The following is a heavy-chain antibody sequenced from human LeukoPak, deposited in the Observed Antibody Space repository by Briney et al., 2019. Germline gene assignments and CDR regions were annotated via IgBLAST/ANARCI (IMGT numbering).Heavy chain of an antibody. CDR2: INHSGST. D-gene: IGHD4-23*01. CDR3: ARDGGPEPPDGGNSALDY. Sequence: NASETLSLTCAVYGGSFSGYYWSWIRQPPGKGLEWIGEINHSGSTNYNPSLKSRVTISVDTSKNQFSLKLSSVTAADTAVYYCARDGGPEPPDGGNSALDYWGQGTLVTVSS. V-gene: IGHV4-34*01. J-gene: IGHJ4*02. CDR1: GGSFSGYY.